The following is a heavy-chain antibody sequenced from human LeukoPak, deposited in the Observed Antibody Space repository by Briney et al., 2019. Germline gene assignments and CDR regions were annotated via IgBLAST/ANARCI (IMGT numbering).Heavy chain of an antibody. CDR1: GYTFTDYY. V-gene: IGHV1-2*02. Sequence: ASVKVSCKAPGYTFTDYYVHWVRQAPGQGFEWMGWIIPNSGGTDSAQKFKGRVTMTRDTSNSTAYMELTRLRSDDTAIYYCARAGYGSGWSALGYWGQGTLVTVSS. CDR3: ARAGYGSGWSALGY. CDR2: IIPNSGGT. D-gene: IGHD6-13*01. J-gene: IGHJ4*02.